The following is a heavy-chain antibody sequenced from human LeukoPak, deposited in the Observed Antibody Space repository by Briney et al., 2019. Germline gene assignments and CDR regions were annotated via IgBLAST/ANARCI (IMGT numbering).Heavy chain of an antibody. V-gene: IGHV4-59*01. CDR3: ARGPLGYYYYGMDV. Sequence: SETLSLTCTVSGGSISSYYWSWIRQPPGKGLEWIGYIYYSGSTNYNPSLKSRVTISVDTSKNQFSLKLSSVTAADTAMYYCARGPLGYYYYGMDVWGQGTTVTVSS. CDR1: GGSISSYY. J-gene: IGHJ6*02. D-gene: IGHD1-26*01. CDR2: IYYSGST.